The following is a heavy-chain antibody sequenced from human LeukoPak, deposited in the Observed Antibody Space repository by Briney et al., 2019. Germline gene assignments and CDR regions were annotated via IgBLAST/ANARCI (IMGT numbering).Heavy chain of an antibody. D-gene: IGHD3-9*01. Sequence: PGGSLRLSCAASGFTFSSYSMNWVRQAPGKGLEWVSSISSSSSYIYYADSVKGRFTTSRDNAKNSLYLQMNSLRAEDTAVYYCARASIRGSFDDYWGQGTLVTVSS. CDR1: GFTFSSYS. CDR2: ISSSSSYI. J-gene: IGHJ4*02. V-gene: IGHV3-21*01. CDR3: ARASIRGSFDDY.